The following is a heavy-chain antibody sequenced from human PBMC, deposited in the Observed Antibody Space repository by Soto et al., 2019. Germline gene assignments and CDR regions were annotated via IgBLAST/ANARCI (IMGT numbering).Heavy chain of an antibody. Sequence: QGLEWMGWISAYNGNTNYAQKLQGRATMTTDTSTSTAYMELRSLRSDDTAVYYCARRVDGPPFFAYRCHGTLVTVSA. V-gene: IGHV1-18*01. D-gene: IGHD2-2*01. J-gene: IGHJ4*01. CDR3: ARRVDGPPFFAY. CDR2: ISAYNGNT.